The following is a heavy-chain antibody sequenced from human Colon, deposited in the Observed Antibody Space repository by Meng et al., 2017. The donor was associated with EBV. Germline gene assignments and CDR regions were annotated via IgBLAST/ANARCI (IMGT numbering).Heavy chain of an antibody. J-gene: IGHJ5*02. V-gene: IGHV4-59*01. Sequence: SGPALMNLPQTMPLSCTVPGGSISNYNWSWIRPSPGKGLEWIGYVYYSGSATYNPSLKSRVTISVDTSKNQVSLKLTSVSAADTAVYYCATMKYNDWFKTWGQGILVTVSS. CDR3: ATMKYNDWFKT. CDR2: VYYSGSA. CDR1: GGSISNYN. D-gene: IGHD5-24*01.